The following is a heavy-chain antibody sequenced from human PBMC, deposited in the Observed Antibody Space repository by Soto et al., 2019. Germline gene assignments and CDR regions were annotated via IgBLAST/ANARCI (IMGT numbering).Heavy chain of an antibody. CDR2: IYPGDSDT. V-gene: IGHV5-51*01. J-gene: IGHJ4*02. CDR1: GYSFTTYW. D-gene: IGHD2-15*01. CDR3: TRHLDYCSGGTCYASPDDY. Sequence: GESLKISCKGSGYSFTTYWIGWVRQMPGKGLEWLGIIYPGDSDTRYSPAFQGQVTISADKSIGTAYLQWSSLMASDTAIYYCTRHLDYCSGGTCYASPDDYWGQGTLVTVSS.